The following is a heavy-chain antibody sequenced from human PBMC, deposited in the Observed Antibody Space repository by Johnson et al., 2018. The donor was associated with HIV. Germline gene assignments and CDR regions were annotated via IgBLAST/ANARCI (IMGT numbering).Heavy chain of an antibody. D-gene: IGHD3-16*01. CDR3: ARETNRPGGAGDAFDI. CDR1: GFTFSSYG. V-gene: IGHV3-30*02. J-gene: IGHJ3*02. CDR2: IRYDGSNK. Sequence: QVQLVESGGGVVQPGGSLRLSCAASGFTFSSYGMHWVRQAPGKGLEWVAFIRYDGSNKYYADSVKGRFAISRDNSKNTLYLQMKSLRVEDTAVYYCARETNRPGGAGDAFDIWGQGTMVTVSS.